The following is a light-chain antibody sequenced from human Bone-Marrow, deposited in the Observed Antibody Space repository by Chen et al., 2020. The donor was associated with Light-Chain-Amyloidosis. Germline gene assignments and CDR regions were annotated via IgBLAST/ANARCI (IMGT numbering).Light chain of an antibody. CDR2: END. CDR3: GAGDSTLDAGQVA. J-gene: IGLJ2*01. CDR1: SSNIGSNY. Sequence: QSVLTQPPSFSPAPGQTVTISCSGTSSNIGSNYVSWYQVFPGTGPKLLIYENDKRPAGIRDRISGSKSGTSATLDITGLQTGDEDDDYCGAGDSTLDAGQVAFGGGTKLTVL. V-gene: IGLV1-51*01.